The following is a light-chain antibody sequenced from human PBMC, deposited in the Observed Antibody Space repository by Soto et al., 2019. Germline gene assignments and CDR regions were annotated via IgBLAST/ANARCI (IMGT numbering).Light chain of an antibody. CDR2: GNS. CDR1: SSNIGAGYD. CDR3: QSYDSSLSGSV. Sequence: QSVLTQPPSVSGAPGQRVTISCTGSSSNIGAGYDVHWYQQLPGTAPKLLIYGNSIRPSGVPDRFSGTKSGTSASLAITGLLAEDEADYYCQSYDSSLSGSVIGGGTKLTVL. J-gene: IGLJ2*01. V-gene: IGLV1-40*01.